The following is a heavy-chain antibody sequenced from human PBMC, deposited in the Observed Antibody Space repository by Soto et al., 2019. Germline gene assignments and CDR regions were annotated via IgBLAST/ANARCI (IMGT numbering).Heavy chain of an antibody. Sequence: PSETLSLTCAVYGGSFSGDDWSWIRQPPGKGLKWIGEINHSGSTNYNPSLKSRVTISVDTSKNQFSLKLSSVTAADTSVYYCARPSIWGSYRYAYFDCRGQGILVTVSS. V-gene: IGHV4-34*01. J-gene: IGHJ4*02. CDR1: GGSFSGDD. CDR2: INHSGST. D-gene: IGHD3-16*02. CDR3: ARPSIWGSYRYAYFDC.